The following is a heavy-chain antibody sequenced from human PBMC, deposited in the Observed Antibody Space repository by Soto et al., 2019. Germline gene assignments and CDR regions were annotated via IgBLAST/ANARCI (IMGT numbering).Heavy chain of an antibody. J-gene: IGHJ4*02. CDR2: ISYDETNE. CDR3: SRAPFDSSGYFAY. Sequence: GGSLRLSCAASGFTFSRYSMHWVRQAPGKGLEWVAAISYDETNESYADSVKGRFTISRDISKNTLFLQMNSLRPEDTAVYFCSRAPFDSSGYFAYWGQGALVTVSS. D-gene: IGHD3-22*01. V-gene: IGHV3-30-3*01. CDR1: GFTFSRYS.